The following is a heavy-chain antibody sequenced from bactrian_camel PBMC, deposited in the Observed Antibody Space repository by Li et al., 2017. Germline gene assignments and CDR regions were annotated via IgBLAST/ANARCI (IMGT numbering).Heavy chain of an antibody. CDR2: IFGDTRLT. CDR3: AADPGSRTSCLAESLYKY. Sequence: HVQLVESGGGSVQIGGSLTLACAASRGFDDADAEWGWFRQAPGKRREGVACIFGDTRLTYYKNSVKGRVTVSQDHAKNTMYLQIHTLQPEDTARYFCAADPGSRTSCLAESLYKYWGQGTQVTVS. V-gene: IGHV3S63*01. CDR1: RGFDDADAE. D-gene: IGHD5*01. J-gene: IGHJ4*01.